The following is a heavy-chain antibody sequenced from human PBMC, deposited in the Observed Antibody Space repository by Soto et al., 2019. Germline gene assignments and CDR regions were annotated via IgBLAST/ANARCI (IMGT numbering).Heavy chain of an antibody. CDR3: ARFPLDEGSGWSDYCGMDV. CDR2: ISAYNGNT. Sequence: QVQLVQSGAEVKKPGASVKVSCKASGYTFTSYGISWVRQAPGQGLEWMGWISAYNGNTNYAQKLQGRVTMTTDTSTSTAYMKLRSLRSEDTAVYYCARFPLDEGSGWSDYCGMDVWGQGTTVTVSS. CDR1: GYTFTSYG. J-gene: IGHJ6*02. D-gene: IGHD6-19*01. V-gene: IGHV1-18*01.